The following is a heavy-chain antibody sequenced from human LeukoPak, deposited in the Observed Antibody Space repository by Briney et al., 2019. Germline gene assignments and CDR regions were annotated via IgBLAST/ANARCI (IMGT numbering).Heavy chain of an antibody. CDR3: AAEILATRPGY. CDR2: YGPENSET. V-gene: IGHV1-24*01. J-gene: IGHJ4*02. Sequence: ASVKVSCTVSGYIHTELSMHWVRQAPGKGLEWMGWYGPENSETIYAQRFQGRVTMNEDTSTDTANMELSSLRSEDTAVYYCAAEILATRPGYWRRGTLVTVSS. CDR1: GYIHTELS. D-gene: IGHD6-6*01.